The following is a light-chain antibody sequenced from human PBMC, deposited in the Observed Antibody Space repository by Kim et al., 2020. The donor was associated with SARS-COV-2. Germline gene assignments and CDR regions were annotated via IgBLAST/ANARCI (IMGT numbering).Light chain of an antibody. CDR3: TSWTTSNTYV. Sequence: QSALTQPASVSGSPGQSITISCTGTSGDVGSYNYVSGYQQHPGRAPKLIISGVNKRPSGVSHRFSGSKSGNTATLTISGLQPEDESDYFCTSWTTSNTYVFGGGTKVTVL. V-gene: IGLV2-14*01. CDR1: SGDVGSYNY. J-gene: IGLJ1*01. CDR2: GVN.